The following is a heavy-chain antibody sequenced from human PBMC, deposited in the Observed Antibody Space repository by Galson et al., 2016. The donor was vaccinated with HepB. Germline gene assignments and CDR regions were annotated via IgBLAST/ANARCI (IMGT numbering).Heavy chain of an antibody. CDR2: IYYSGST. J-gene: IGHJ5*02. D-gene: IGHD2-15*01. Sequence: ETLSLPCTVSGGSIGSTSYNWGWIRQPPGKGLEWIGSIYYSGSTYYNPSLKSRVTISVDTPKNQFSLKLTSVTAADSAVYYCARSTRGYCSGDSCGWFGPWGQGTLVTVSS. CDR1: GGSIGSTSYN. CDR3: ARSTRGYCSGDSCGWFGP. V-gene: IGHV4-39*01.